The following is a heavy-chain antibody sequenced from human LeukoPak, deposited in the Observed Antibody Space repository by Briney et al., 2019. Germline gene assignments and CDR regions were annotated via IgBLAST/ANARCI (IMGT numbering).Heavy chain of an antibody. CDR1: GGSISSGSYY. V-gene: IGHV4-61*02. Sequence: SQTLSLTCTVSGGSISSGSYYWSWIRQPAGKGLEWIGRIYTSGSTNYNPSLKSRVTISVDTSKNQFSLKLSSVTAADTAVYYCAGISLMYSGSDSAFDIWGQGTMVTVSS. CDR2: IYTSGST. J-gene: IGHJ3*02. D-gene: IGHD1-26*01. CDR3: AGISLMYSGSDSAFDI.